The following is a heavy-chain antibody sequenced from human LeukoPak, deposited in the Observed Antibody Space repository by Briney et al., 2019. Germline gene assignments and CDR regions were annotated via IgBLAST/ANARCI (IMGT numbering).Heavy chain of an antibody. J-gene: IGHJ4*02. CDR3: ARTEYCSGSNCYSLDY. CDR2: LYSGGST. Sequence: GGSLRLSCAASGFTVSSNYMSWVRQAPGRGLEWGSVLYSGGSTYYTDYVPGRFTISRDNSKNTLYLQMNSLRAEDTAVYYCARTEYCSGSNCYSLDYWGQGTLVTVSS. CDR1: GFTVSSNY. V-gene: IGHV3-66*02. D-gene: IGHD2-15*01.